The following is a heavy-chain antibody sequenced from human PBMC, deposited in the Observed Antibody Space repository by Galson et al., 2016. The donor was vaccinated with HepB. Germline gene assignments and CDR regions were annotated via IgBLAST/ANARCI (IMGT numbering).Heavy chain of an antibody. CDR2: TSSDESVK. D-gene: IGHD4-17*01. Sequence: SLRLSCAASGFTFSIYGMHWIRQAPDKGLEWVATTSSDESVKHYADPVQGRFTISKDNFKNTLYLQMNSLRAEDTAVYYCARLYGDVTLFDYWGQGTLVTVSS. J-gene: IGHJ4*02. CDR1: GFTFSIYG. V-gene: IGHV3-30*03. CDR3: ARLYGDVTLFDY.